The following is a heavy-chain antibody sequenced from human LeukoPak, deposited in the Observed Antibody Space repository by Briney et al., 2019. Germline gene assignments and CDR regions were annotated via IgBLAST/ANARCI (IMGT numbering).Heavy chain of an antibody. CDR1: GYTFSGNG. J-gene: IGHJ6*03. D-gene: IGHD3-3*01. CDR3: ARVRTRVFGAYYYMDV. V-gene: IGHV1-18*01. CDR2: ISPFNGET. Sequence: ASVKVSCQTSGYTFSGNGITWVRQAPGQGLEWMGWISPFNGETNAQKIQGRVAMTTDPSTSTAYMELRSLRPDDTAVYYCARVRTRVFGAYYYMDVWGKGTTVTVSS.